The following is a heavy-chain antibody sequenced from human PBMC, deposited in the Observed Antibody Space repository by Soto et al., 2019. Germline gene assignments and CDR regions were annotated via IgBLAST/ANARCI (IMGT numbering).Heavy chain of an antibody. CDR3: KMDSLRGPLLATILLDS. D-gene: IGHD5-12*01. Sequence: QVHLVQYGAEVRKPGASVKVSCKASGYTFTNNGISWVRQAPGLGIEWMGWMNVYNGDTNYAQKFQARVTMTTDASTNQVYLELRSLRSDDSALYFCKMDSLRGPLLATILLDSWGQGTLVTVSS. J-gene: IGHJ4*02. CDR2: MNVYNGDT. V-gene: IGHV1-18*04. CDR1: GYTFTNNG.